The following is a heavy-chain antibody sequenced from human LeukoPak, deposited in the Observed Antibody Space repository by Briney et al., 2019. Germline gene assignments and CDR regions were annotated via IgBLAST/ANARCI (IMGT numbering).Heavy chain of an antibody. D-gene: IGHD2-15*01. Sequence: PGGSLRLSCAASGFTFSSYAMSWVRQAPGKGLEWVSAISGSGGSTYYADSVKGRFTISRDSSKNTLYLQMNSLRAEDTVVYYCAKDYCSGGSCYHQPAIEYFQHWGQGTLVTVSS. CDR1: GFTFSSYA. J-gene: IGHJ1*01. CDR3: AKDYCSGGSCYHQPAIEYFQH. CDR2: ISGSGGST. V-gene: IGHV3-23*01.